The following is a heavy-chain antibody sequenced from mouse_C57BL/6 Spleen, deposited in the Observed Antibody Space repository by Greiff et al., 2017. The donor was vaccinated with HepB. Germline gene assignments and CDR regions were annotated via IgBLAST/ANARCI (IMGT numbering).Heavy chain of an antibody. J-gene: IGHJ4*01. CDR3: ARWGLHCAIDD. V-gene: IGHV1-82*01. Sequence: QVQLQQSGPELVKPGASVKISCKASGYTFSSFWMNWVQQRPGKGLEWIARIYTGGGDTNYNGKFKGKSTLAADKSTSTVYMQLSSLTSEDSAVYFCARWGLHCAIDDWGQGTSVTVSS. CDR2: IYTGGGDT. CDR1: GYTFSSFW. D-gene: IGHD2-1*01.